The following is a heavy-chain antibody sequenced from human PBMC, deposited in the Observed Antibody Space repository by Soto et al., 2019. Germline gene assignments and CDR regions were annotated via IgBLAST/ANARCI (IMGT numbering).Heavy chain of an antibody. CDR1: GDSISKYY. Sequence: SETLSLTCVVSGDSISKYYWRWIRQPPGKGLEWIGDVSSSGSTNYNPSLKSRVTISADKSISTAYLQWSSLKASDTAMYYCASRTNSGYDSYYMDVWGKGTTVTVSS. D-gene: IGHD2-8*01. J-gene: IGHJ6*03. V-gene: IGHV4-59*12. CDR2: VSSSGST. CDR3: ASRTNSGYDSYYMDV.